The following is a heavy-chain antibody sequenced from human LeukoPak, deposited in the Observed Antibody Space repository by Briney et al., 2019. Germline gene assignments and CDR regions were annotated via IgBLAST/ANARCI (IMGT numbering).Heavy chain of an antibody. J-gene: IGHJ4*02. CDR1: GYAFTSYD. Sequence: GASVKVSCKASGYAFTSYDINWLRQASGQGLEWMGWMNANSGNTGYAQKFQGRVTMTEDTSTDTAYMELNSLRSEDTAVYYCATDSDPGGPAAGTIDYWGQGTLVTVSS. CDR2: MNANSGNT. V-gene: IGHV1-8*01. CDR3: ATDSDPGGPAAGTIDY. D-gene: IGHD6-13*01.